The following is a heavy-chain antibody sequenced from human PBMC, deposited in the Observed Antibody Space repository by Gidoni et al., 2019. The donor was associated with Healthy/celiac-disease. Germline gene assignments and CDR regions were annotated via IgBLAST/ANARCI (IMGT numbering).Heavy chain of an antibody. CDR3: ARDPNYYGSGSYPRFDP. Sequence: QVQLVQSGAEVKQPGASVKVSCKASGSTFTSYGISWVRQAPGQGLEWMGWISAYNGNTNYAQKLQGRVTMTTDTSTSTAYMELRSLRSDDTAVYYCARDPNYYGSGSYPRFDPWGQGTLVTVSS. J-gene: IGHJ5*02. CDR2: ISAYNGNT. CDR1: GSTFTSYG. D-gene: IGHD3-10*01. V-gene: IGHV1-18*01.